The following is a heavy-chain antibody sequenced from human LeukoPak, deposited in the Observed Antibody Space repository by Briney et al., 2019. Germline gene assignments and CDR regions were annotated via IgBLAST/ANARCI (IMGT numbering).Heavy chain of an antibody. CDR2: ISSSSSTI. Sequence: GGSLRLSCAASGFTFSSYSMNWVRQAPGKGLEWVSYISSSSSTIYYADSVKGRFTISRDNAKNSLYLQMNSLRAEDTAVYYCARDPGWGSSSTAVLSPFDYWGQGTLVTVSS. V-gene: IGHV3-48*01. CDR3: ARDPGWGSSSTAVLSPFDY. J-gene: IGHJ4*02. D-gene: IGHD6-6*01. CDR1: GFTFSSYS.